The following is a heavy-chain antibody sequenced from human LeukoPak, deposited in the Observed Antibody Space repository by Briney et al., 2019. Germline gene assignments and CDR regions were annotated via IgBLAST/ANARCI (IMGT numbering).Heavy chain of an antibody. V-gene: IGHV3-30*02. Sequence: GESLTLSCAASGVTFSSYGMHWVRQAPGKGLEWVAFIRYDGSHKYYADSVTGRFTLSRDNSKNTLFLQMNSLRPEDTAVYYCAKDQYQLLLSYYHMDVWGKGTTVTVSS. J-gene: IGHJ6*03. CDR1: GVTFSSYG. CDR2: IRYDGSHK. CDR3: AKDQYQLLLSYYHMDV. D-gene: IGHD2-2*01.